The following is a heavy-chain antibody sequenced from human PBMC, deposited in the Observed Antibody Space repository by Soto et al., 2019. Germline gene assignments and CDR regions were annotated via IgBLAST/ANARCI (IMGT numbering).Heavy chain of an antibody. J-gene: IGHJ4*02. CDR3: ARDSRAFDY. D-gene: IGHD3-10*01. Sequence: ESGGGVVQPGRSLRLSCAASGFTFSSYGMHWVRQAPGKGLEWVAVIWYDGSNQYYADSVKGRFTISRDNSKNTLYLQMNSLRAEDTAVYYCARDSRAFDYWGQGTLVTVSS. V-gene: IGHV3-33*01. CDR1: GFTFSSYG. CDR2: IWYDGSNQ.